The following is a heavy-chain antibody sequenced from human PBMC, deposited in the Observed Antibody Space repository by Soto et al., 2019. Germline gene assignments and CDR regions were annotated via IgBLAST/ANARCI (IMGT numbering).Heavy chain of an antibody. D-gene: IGHD3-10*01. J-gene: IGHJ4*02. Sequence: SETLSLTCTVSGGSISSGGYYWSWIRQHPGKGLEWIGYIYYSGSTYYNPSLKSRVTISVDKSKNQFSLKLSSVTAADTAVYYCASQTYGSGSYWGQGTLVTVSS. V-gene: IGHV4-31*03. CDR1: GGSISSGGYY. CDR2: IYYSGST. CDR3: ASQTYGSGSY.